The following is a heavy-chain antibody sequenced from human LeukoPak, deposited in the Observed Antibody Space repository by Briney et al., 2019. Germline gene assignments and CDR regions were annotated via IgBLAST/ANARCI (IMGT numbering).Heavy chain of an antibody. CDR1: SEFFTGYY. CDR2: INHSGST. Sequence: SETLSLTCGVSSEFFTGYYWSWIRQPPGKGLEWIGEINHSGSTNYNPSLKSRVTISVDTSKNQFSLKLSSVTAADTAVYYCARGRGIAAAGAFNYWGQGTLVTVSS. CDR3: ARGRGIAAAGAFNY. D-gene: IGHD6-13*01. J-gene: IGHJ4*02. V-gene: IGHV4-34*01.